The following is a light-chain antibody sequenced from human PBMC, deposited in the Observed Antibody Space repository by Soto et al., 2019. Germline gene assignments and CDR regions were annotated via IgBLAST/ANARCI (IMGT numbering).Light chain of an antibody. CDR1: QSVSSN. CDR3: QQYNNWPQT. CDR2: GAY. J-gene: IGKJ1*01. V-gene: IGKV3-15*01. Sequence: EIVMTQSPATLSVSPGERATLSCRASQSVSSNLAWFQQKPGQNPRLLIYGAYTRATGFPARFSGSGSGTEFNLTISRLQSEDFAVYYCQQYNNWPQTFGQGTKVDIK.